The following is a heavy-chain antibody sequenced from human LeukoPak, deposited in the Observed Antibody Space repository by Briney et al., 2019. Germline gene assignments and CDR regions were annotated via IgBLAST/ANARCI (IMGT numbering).Heavy chain of an antibody. CDR1: GGSISSYY. V-gene: IGHV4-59*01. J-gene: IGHJ3*02. CDR3: ARDRPAYSSSGNAFDI. D-gene: IGHD6-6*01. Sequence: ASETLSLTCTVSGGSISSYYWSWIRQPPGKGLEWIGYIYYSGSTNYNPSLKSRVTISVDTSKNQFSLKLSSVTAADTAVYYCARDRPAYSSSGNAFDIWGQGTMVTVSS. CDR2: IYYSGST.